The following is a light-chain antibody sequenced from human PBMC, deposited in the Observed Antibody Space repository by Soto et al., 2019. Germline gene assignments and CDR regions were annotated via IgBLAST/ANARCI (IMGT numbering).Light chain of an antibody. J-gene: IGLJ1*01. CDR2: GVT. CDR1: SSDGGGYIY. V-gene: IGLV2-14*01. CDR3: SSYTTSSTLYV. Sequence: QSVLTRPASVSGSPGQSITISCTGTSSDGGGYIYVSWYQQHPGRDPKLIIYGVTNRPSGISTRFSGSKSGNTASLTISGLQAEDEADYYCSSYTTSSTLYVFGTGTKVTVL.